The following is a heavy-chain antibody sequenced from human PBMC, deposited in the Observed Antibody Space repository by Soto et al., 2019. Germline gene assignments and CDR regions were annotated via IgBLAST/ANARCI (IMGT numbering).Heavy chain of an antibody. CDR2: IYYSGST. Sequence: QVQLQESDAGLVKASQTLSLTCTVSGGSVSSGAYYWTWIRQRPGKGLEWIGYIYYSGSTYYSPSLKSRLSISLDTSKNQFSLRLSSVTAADMAMYYCARARLRAVYAFDIWGQGTMVTVSS. V-gene: IGHV4-31*03. D-gene: IGHD5-12*01. J-gene: IGHJ3*02. CDR1: GGSVSSGAYY. CDR3: ARARLRAVYAFDI.